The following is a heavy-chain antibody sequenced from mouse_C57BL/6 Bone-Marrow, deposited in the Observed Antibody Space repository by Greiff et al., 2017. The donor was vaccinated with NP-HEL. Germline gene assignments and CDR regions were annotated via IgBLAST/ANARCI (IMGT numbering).Heavy chain of an antibody. CDR1: GYTFTSYW. V-gene: IGHV1-55*01. J-gene: IGHJ1*03. CDR3: ANYYGSSYDWYFDV. Sequence: QVQLQQPGAELVKPGASVKMSCKASGYTFTSYWITWVKQRPGQGLEWIGDIYPGSGSTNYNEKFKSKAILTVDTSSSTAYMQLSSLTSEDSAVYYCANYYGSSYDWYFDVWGTGTTVTVSS. CDR2: IYPGSGST. D-gene: IGHD1-1*01.